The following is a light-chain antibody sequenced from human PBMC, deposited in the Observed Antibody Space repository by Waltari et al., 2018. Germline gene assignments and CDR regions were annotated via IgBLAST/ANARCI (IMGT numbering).Light chain of an antibody. CDR3: CSYAGSSTVK. Sequence: QSALTQPASVSGSPGQSITIPCTGTSSDVGSYKLVSWYQQHPGKAPRLMIYADSNRPSGSSNRFSGSKSGNTASLTISGLQAEDEAAYYCCSYAGSSTVKFGEGTK. J-gene: IGLJ2*01. CDR1: SSDVGSYKL. V-gene: IGLV2-23*01. CDR2: ADS.